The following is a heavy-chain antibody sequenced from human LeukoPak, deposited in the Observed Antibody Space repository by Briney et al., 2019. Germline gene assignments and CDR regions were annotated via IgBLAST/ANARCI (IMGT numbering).Heavy chain of an antibody. CDR3: AKLYGDYVRTFDY. Sequence: GGSLRLSCAASGFTFSSYAMSWVRQAPGEGLEWVSAISGSGGSTYYADSVKGRFTISRDNSKNTLYLQMNSLRAEDTAVYYCAKLYGDYVRTFDYWGQGTLVTVSS. J-gene: IGHJ4*02. CDR2: ISGSGGST. CDR1: GFTFSSYA. V-gene: IGHV3-23*01. D-gene: IGHD4-17*01.